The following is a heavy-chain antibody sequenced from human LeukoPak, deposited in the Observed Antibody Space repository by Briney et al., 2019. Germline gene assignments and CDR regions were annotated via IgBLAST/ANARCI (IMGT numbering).Heavy chain of an antibody. J-gene: IGHJ4*02. D-gene: IGHD3-3*01. CDR2: IITSGVT. CDR1: GGSISTYY. CDR3: ARESYDFCFDN. V-gene: IGHV4-4*07. Sequence: SETLSLTCTVSGGSISTYYWSWIRQPAGKGLEWIGRIITSGVTNYNPSLKSRFTMSVDTSKNQFSLNLNSVTAADTAVYFCARESYDFCFDNWGQGTLVTVSS.